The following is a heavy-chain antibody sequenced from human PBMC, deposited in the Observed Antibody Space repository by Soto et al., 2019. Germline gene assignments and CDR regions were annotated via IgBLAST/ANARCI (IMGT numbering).Heavy chain of an antibody. D-gene: IGHD3-16*01. Sequence: EVQLLESGGGVVQTGGSLRLSCAASGLTFKSYVMSWVRKAPGKGLEWVSAISGSGATTYYTDSVKGRFAISRDNSKNTLYLQMNSLRAEDTAVDFCAKPHGFLITYEGGIDKARAFDYWGQGTLVTVSS. CDR1: GLTFKSYV. J-gene: IGHJ4*02. V-gene: IGHV3-23*01. CDR2: ISGSGATT. CDR3: AKPHGFLITYEGGIDKARAFDY.